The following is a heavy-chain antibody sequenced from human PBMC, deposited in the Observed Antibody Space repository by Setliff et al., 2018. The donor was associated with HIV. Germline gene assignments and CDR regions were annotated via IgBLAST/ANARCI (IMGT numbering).Heavy chain of an antibody. CDR1: GFIFSSYE. V-gene: IGHV3-48*03. Sequence: GALRLSCVASGFIFSSYEMNWVRQAPGKGLEWVSSIISGDSTIYYADSVKGRFTISRDNAKNSLILQMNSLTVEDTAVYYCARVRARYSSSWSFDYWGQGTPVTVSS. J-gene: IGHJ4*02. CDR2: IISGDSTI. D-gene: IGHD6-13*01. CDR3: ARVRARYSSSWSFDY.